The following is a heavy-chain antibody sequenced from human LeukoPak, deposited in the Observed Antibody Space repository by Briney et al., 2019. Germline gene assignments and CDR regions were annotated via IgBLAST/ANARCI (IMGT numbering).Heavy chain of an antibody. CDR1: GYTFTGYY. Sequence: ASVKVSCKASGYTFTGYYMHWVRQAPGQGLEWMGWINPNSGGTNYAQKFQGRVTMTRDTSISTAYMELSRLRSDDTAVYYCARDGAMIRSGVYYYYGMDVWGQGTTVTVSS. J-gene: IGHJ6*02. CDR3: ARDGAMIRSGVYYYYGMDV. V-gene: IGHV1-2*02. CDR2: INPNSGGT. D-gene: IGHD3-10*01.